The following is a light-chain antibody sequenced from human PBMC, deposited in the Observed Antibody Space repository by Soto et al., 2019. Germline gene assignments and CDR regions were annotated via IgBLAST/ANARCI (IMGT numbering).Light chain of an antibody. J-gene: IGLJ1*01. CDR3: CSYAGNSLYV. Sequence: QSVLTQPASVSGSTGQSITISCTGTSSDVGSYNLVSWYQQHPGKAPKLMIYEGSKRPSGVSNRFSGSKSGNTASLTISGLQAEDEADYYCCSYAGNSLYVFGSGTKVTVL. V-gene: IGLV2-23*01. CDR2: EGS. CDR1: SSDVGSYNL.